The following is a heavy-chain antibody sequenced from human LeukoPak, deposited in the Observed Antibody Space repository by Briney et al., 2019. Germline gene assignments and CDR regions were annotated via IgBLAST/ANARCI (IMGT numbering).Heavy chain of an antibody. J-gene: IGHJ4*02. D-gene: IGHD5-18*01. CDR3: ARVSGYTYGYFDY. CDR1: GFTFDDYA. Sequence: GGSLRLSCAASGFTFDDYAMHWVRQAPGKGLEWVSGISWNSGSVDYADSVKGRFTISRDNAKNSLYLQMNSLRAEDTALYYCARVSGYTYGYFDYWGQGTLVTVSS. V-gene: IGHV3-9*01. CDR2: ISWNSGSV.